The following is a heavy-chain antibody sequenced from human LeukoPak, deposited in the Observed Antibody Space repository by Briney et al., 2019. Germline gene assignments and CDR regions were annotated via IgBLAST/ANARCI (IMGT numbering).Heavy chain of an antibody. J-gene: IGHJ5*02. CDR3: ARGDYYGSENWFDP. Sequence: SETLSLTCTVSGGSISSYYWSWIRQPAGKGPEWIGRIYTSGSTNYNPSLKSRATMSVDTSKNQFSLKLSSVTAADTAVYYCARGDYYGSENWFDPWGQGTLVTVSS. CDR1: GGSISSYY. CDR2: IYTSGST. D-gene: IGHD3-10*01. V-gene: IGHV4-4*07.